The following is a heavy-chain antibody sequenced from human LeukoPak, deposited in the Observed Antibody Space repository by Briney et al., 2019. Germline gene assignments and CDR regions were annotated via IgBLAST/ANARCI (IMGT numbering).Heavy chain of an antibody. V-gene: IGHV1-2*02. Sequence: ASVKVSCKASGYSFSGYYMHWVRQVPGQGLEWMGWINPKSGGTEFAQMFQGRVTMTRDTSISTAYLELSRLRLDDTAVYYCAREPYNVYGSYALDFRGHGTMVTVSS. J-gene: IGHJ3*01. D-gene: IGHD5/OR15-5a*01. CDR2: INPKSGGT. CDR1: GYSFSGYY. CDR3: AREPYNVYGSYALDF.